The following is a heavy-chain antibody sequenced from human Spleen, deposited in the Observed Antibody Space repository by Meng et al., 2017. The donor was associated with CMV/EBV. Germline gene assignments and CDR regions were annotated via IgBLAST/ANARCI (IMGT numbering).Heavy chain of an antibody. CDR1: GFTFSSYA. V-gene: IGHV3-23*01. D-gene: IGHD6-19*01. Sequence: GESLKISCAASGFTFSSYAMSWVRQAPGKGLEWVSAISGSGGSTYYADSVKGRFTISRDNSKNTLYLQMNSLRAEDTAVYYCAKEAVLGSGWYVGAFDIWGQGTMVTVSS. J-gene: IGHJ3*02. CDR2: ISGSGGST. CDR3: AKEAVLGSGWYVGAFDI.